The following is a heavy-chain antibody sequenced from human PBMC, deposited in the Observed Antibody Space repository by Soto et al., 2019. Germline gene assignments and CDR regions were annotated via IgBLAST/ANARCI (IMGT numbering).Heavy chain of an antibody. J-gene: IGHJ6*02. V-gene: IGHV3-21*01. CDR1: GFTFSSYS. D-gene: IGHD3-3*01. CDR3: ASPLPPLAEWLSPYYYYYYGMDV. CDR2: ISSSSSYI. Sequence: GGSLRLSCAASGFTFSSYSRNWVRQAPGKGLEWVSSISSSSSYIYHADSVKGRSTISRDNAKNSLYLQMNSLRAEDTAVYYCASPLPPLAEWLSPYYYYYYGMDVWGQGTTVTVSS.